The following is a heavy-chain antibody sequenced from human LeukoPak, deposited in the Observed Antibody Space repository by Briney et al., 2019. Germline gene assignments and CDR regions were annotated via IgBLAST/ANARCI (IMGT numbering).Heavy chain of an antibody. CDR1: GYTFSSYD. D-gene: IGHD6-13*01. V-gene: IGHV1-8*01. CDR3: TRGLRREQQLLRAFDD. Sequence: ASVKVSCKASGYTFSSYDINWVRHATGQGLEWMGWMNLNSGNTNSSQKFQGRVSMTSNTSISTAYMELSSLRAEDTAVYYCTRGLRREQQLLRAFDDWGQGTLVTVSS. CDR2: MNLNSGNT. J-gene: IGHJ4*02.